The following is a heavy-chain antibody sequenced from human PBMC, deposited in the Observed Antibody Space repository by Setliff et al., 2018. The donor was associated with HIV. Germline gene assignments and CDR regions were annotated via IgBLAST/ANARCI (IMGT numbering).Heavy chain of an antibody. CDR1: DDSISSGGYW. Sequence: SETLSLTCTVSDDSISSGGYWWAWIRQPPGKELEWIGSVYYSGSTHYNLSLKSRVTMSVDTSRNQFSLNLRSMSAADTAVYYCARQIGGGPWALDYWGQGTLGTDS. D-gene: IGHD2-15*01. J-gene: IGHJ4*02. V-gene: IGHV4-39*01. CDR3: ARQIGGGPWALDY. CDR2: VYYSGST.